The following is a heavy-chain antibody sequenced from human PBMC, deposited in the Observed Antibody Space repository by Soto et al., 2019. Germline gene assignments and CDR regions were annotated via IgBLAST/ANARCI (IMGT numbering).Heavy chain of an antibody. CDR3: ARVWGYSYGLASDI. Sequence: QLQLQESGSGLVKPSQTLSLTCAVSGGSISSGGDSWSWIRQPPGKGLEWIGYIYHSGSTYYNPSPQSRVTRSVDRSKSQFSLRLGSVTAADTAVYYCARVWGYSYGLASDIWGQGTMVTVSS. CDR1: GGSISSGGDS. J-gene: IGHJ3*02. D-gene: IGHD5-18*01. CDR2: IYHSGST. V-gene: IGHV4-30-2*01.